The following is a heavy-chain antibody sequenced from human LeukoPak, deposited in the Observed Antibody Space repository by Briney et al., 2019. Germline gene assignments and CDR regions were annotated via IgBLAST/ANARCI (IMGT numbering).Heavy chain of an antibody. Sequence: GGSLRLSCEASGFTVSSNYMSWVRQAPGKGLEWVSVIYSGGSTYYADSVKGRFTISRDNSKNTLYLQMNSLRAEDTAVYYCARDRPLYYYGMDVWGQGTTVTVSS. CDR2: IYSGGST. CDR1: GFTVSSNY. V-gene: IGHV3-66*01. J-gene: IGHJ6*02. CDR3: ARDRPLYYYGMDV.